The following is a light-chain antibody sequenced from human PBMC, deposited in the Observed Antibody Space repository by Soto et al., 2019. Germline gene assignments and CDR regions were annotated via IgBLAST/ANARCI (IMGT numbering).Light chain of an antibody. CDR3: SSHTSGSTRV. J-gene: IGLJ1*01. CDR1: SGDVGGYDY. Sequence: QSVLTQPASVSGSPGQSIAISCTGTSGDVGGYDYVSWYQQHPDKAPKLMIYEVTKRPSWVSNRFSGSKSGNTASLTISGPQPEDEADYYCSSHTSGSTRVFGSGTRSPS. V-gene: IGLV2-14*01. CDR2: EVT.